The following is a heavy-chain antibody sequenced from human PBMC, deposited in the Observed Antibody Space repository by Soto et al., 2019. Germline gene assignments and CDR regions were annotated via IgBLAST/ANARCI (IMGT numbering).Heavy chain of an antibody. Sequence: XETLSLPFAVSGGSISSSHWGSWVRQPPGKGLEWIGEIYHSGSTNYNPSLKSRVTISVDKSKNQFSLKLSSVTAADTAVYYCARTVAAGTNFDDWGQGTLVTVSS. CDR1: GGSISSSHW. D-gene: IGHD6-13*01. V-gene: IGHV4-4*02. CDR3: ARTVAAGTNFDD. J-gene: IGHJ4*02. CDR2: IYHSGST.